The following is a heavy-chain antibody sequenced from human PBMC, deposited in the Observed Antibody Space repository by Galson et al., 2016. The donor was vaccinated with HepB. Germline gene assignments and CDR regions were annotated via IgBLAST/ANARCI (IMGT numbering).Heavy chain of an antibody. J-gene: IGHJ4*02. V-gene: IGHV3-30*04. CDR1: GFTFSSYA. CDR2: ISYDGSNK. CDR3: AKDALFYGSGNYVHY. D-gene: IGHD3-10*01. Sequence: SLRLSCAASGFTFSSYAMHWVRQAPGKGLEWVAVISYDGSNKYFAAPVKGRFTISRDNSKNTLYLQMNSLRAEDTAVYYCAKDALFYGSGNYVHYWGQGTLVTVSS.